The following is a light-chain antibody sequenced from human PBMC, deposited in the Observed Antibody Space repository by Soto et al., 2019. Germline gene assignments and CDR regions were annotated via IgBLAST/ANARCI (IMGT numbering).Light chain of an antibody. Sequence: DIQMTQSPSTLSASVGDRVTITCRASQSISDWLAWYQQKPGKAPKFLIYKASNLESGVPSRFSGSGSGTEFTLTISSVQPDDFATYYCQYYDSYSWTFGQGTKVGIK. V-gene: IGKV1-5*03. J-gene: IGKJ1*01. CDR3: QYYDSYSWT. CDR1: QSISDW. CDR2: KAS.